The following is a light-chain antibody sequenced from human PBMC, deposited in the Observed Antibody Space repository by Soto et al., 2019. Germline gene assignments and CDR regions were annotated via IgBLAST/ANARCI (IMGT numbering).Light chain of an antibody. Sequence: EVVLTQSPATLSLSPGERATFSCRASQSVSNYLAWYQHKPGQAPRLLIYDTSNRATGIPARFSGSGSGTDFTFTISSVEPEDSAVYYCLHRYNWPLTFGGGTKVEIK. J-gene: IGKJ4*01. V-gene: IGKV3-11*01. CDR1: QSVSNY. CDR3: LHRYNWPLT. CDR2: DTS.